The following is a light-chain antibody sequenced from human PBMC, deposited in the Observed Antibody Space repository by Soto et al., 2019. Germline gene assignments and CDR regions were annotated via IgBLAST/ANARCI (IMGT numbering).Light chain of an antibody. V-gene: IGKV1-5*03. Sequence: DIKMTQSPSSLSASVGGRVPIICRASQTISSWLAWYQQKPGKAPKIMIYKASTLKSGVPSRFSGSGSGTECTLTISSLQPDDFATYYCQHYNSYSEALGQGTKVDIK. CDR3: QHYNSYSEA. J-gene: IGKJ1*01. CDR1: QTISSW. CDR2: KAS.